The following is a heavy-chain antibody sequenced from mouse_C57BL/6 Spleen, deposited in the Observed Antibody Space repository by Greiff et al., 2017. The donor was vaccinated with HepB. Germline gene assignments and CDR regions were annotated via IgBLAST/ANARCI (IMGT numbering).Heavy chain of an antibody. D-gene: IGHD2-3*01. J-gene: IGHJ2*01. CDR2: IDPANGNT. CDR3: TRTIYDGYYPHYFDY. V-gene: IGHV14-3*01. CDR1: GFNIKNTY. Sequence: EVQLVESVAELVRPGASVKLSCTASGFNIKNTYMHWVKQRPEQGLEWIGRIDPANGNTKYAPKFQGKATITADTSSNTAYLQLSSLTSEDTAIYYCTRTIYDGYYPHYFDYWGQGTTLTVSS.